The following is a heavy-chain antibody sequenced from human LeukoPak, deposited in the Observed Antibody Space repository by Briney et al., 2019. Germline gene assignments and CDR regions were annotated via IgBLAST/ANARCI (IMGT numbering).Heavy chain of an antibody. CDR1: GGSISSGSYY. Sequence: SETLSLTCTVSGGSISSGSYYWSWIRQPAGKGLEWIGCIYTSGSTNYNPSLKSRVTISVDTSKNQFSLKLSSVTAADTAVYYCAREGSYYPPYIDYWGQGTLVTVSS. D-gene: IGHD1-26*01. CDR3: AREGSYYPPYIDY. J-gene: IGHJ4*02. CDR2: IYTSGST. V-gene: IGHV4-61*02.